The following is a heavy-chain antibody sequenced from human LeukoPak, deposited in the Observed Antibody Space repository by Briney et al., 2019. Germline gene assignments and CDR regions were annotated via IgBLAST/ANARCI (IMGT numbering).Heavy chain of an antibody. CDR3: ASARGAYGEFDY. CDR2: IIPIFGTA. CDR1: GYTFTSYA. V-gene: IGHV1-69*06. D-gene: IGHD4-17*01. Sequence: SVKVSCKASGYTFTSYAMNWVRQAPGQGLEWMGGIIPIFGTANYAQKFQGRVTITADKSTSTAYMELSSLRSEDTAVYYCASARGAYGEFDYWGQGTLVTVSS. J-gene: IGHJ4*02.